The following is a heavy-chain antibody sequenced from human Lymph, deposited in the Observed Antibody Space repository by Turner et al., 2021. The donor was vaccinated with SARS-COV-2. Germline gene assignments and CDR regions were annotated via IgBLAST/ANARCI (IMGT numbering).Heavy chain of an antibody. CDR3: ARVLPYGDYFDY. Sequence: EVQLVESGGGLLQPGGSLRLSCAASIFTVSSNYMTWVRQAPGKGLEWVSVIYSGGSTYYADSVKGRFTISRDNSKNTLYLQMNSLRAEDTAVYYCARVLPYGDYFDYWGQGTLVTVSS. J-gene: IGHJ4*02. CDR1: IFTVSSNY. V-gene: IGHV3-53*01. CDR2: IYSGGST. D-gene: IGHD4-17*01.